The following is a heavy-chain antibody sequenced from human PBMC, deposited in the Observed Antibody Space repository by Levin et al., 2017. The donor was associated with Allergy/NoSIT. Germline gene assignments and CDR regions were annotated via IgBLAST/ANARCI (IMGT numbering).Heavy chain of an antibody. Sequence: KSSGPTLVKPPETLTLTCSFSGFSLSTPGVGLAWIRQPPRKALEWLALIYWHGDERYSPSLQSRLTIIKDTTKDQVVLTMTDVDPVDTATYYCAHLMSTMTTGYFDFWGQGILVTVSS. CDR2: IYWHGDE. V-gene: IGHV2-5*01. CDR3: AHLMSTMTTGYFDF. J-gene: IGHJ4*02. CDR1: GFSLSTPGVG. D-gene: IGHD3-22*01.